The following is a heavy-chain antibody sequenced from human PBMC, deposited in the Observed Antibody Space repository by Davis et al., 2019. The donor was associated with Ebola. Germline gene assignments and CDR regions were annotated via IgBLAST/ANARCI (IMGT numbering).Heavy chain of an antibody. D-gene: IGHD5-24*01. J-gene: IGHJ4*02. CDR3: ARGRGDGYYYYFDY. CDR1: GFSFSSYW. Sequence: PGGSLRLSCAASGFSFSSYWMSWVRQAPGKGLEWVANINQDGSQINYVDSVRGRFTISRDNAKNSLFLQMNSLRDDDTAVYYCARGRGDGYYYYFDYWGLGTLVTVSS. V-gene: IGHV3-7*01. CDR2: INQDGSQI.